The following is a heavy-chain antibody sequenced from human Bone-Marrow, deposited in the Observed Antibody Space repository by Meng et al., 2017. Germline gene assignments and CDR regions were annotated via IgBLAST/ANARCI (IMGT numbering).Heavy chain of an antibody. CDR1: GYNFYGYW. D-gene: IGHD4-23*01. CDR2: IYPDDSRT. CDR3: ARFGGPSFSNYYVDY. Sequence: GESLKISCKGSGYNFYGYWIGWVRQRPGKGLEWMGLIYPDDSRTTYSPSFQGQATMSADKSISTAYLQWSSLTASDTATYYCARFGGPSFSNYYVDYWGQGTLVTVSS. J-gene: IGHJ4*02. V-gene: IGHV5-51*01.